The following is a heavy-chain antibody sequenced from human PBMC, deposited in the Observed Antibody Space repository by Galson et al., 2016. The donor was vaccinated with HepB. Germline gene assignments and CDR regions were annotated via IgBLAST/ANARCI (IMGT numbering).Heavy chain of an antibody. Sequence: LSLTCVVSGESLSAYYCSWIRQPPGKGLEYIGEINHSGTTKYNPSLTSRVTISVDTSKNQFSLNLTSVTAADTALYYCAMSPRGFSPPWYWGQGALVTVSS. CDR2: INHSGTT. D-gene: IGHD5-18*01. CDR3: AMSPRGFSPPWY. CDR1: GESLSAYY. J-gene: IGHJ4*02. V-gene: IGHV4-34*01.